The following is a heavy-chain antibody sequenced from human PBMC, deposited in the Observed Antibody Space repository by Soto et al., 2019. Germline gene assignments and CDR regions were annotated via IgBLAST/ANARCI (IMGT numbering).Heavy chain of an antibody. CDR3: ARVVGALGHWFDP. J-gene: IGHJ5*02. D-gene: IGHD2-15*01. V-gene: IGHV1-69*02. Sequence: GASVKVSCKASGGTFSSYTISWVRQAPGQGLEWMGRIIPILGIANYAQKFQGRVTITADKSTSTAYMELSSLRSEDTAVYYCARVVGALGHWFDPWGQGTLVTVSS. CDR1: GGTFSSYT. CDR2: IIPILGIA.